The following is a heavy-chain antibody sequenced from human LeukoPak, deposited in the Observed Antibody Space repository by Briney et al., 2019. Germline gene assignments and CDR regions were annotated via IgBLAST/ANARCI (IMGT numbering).Heavy chain of an antibody. J-gene: IGHJ4*02. V-gene: IGHV1-3*01. D-gene: IGHD3-22*01. CDR2: INAGNGNT. CDR3: ARGSGSSGYYPLDY. Sequence: GASVKVSCKASGYTFTSYAMHWVRQAPGQRLEWMGWINAGNGNTKYSQKFQGRVTITRDTSASTAYMELSSLRSEDTAVYYCARGSGSSGYYPLDYWGQGTLVTVSS. CDR1: GYTFTSYA.